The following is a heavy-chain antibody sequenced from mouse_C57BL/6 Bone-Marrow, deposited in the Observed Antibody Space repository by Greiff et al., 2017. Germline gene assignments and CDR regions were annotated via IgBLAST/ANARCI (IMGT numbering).Heavy chain of an antibody. D-gene: IGHD2-3*01. CDR3: ARDDDYFYYYAMYY. V-gene: IGHV5-4*01. Sequence: EVMLVESGGGLVKPGGSLKLSCAASGFTFSSYAMSWVRQTPEKRLEWVATISDGGSYTYYPDNVKGRFTISRDNAKNNLYLQMSHLKSEDTAMYYCARDDDYFYYYAMYYWGQKTSDTLSS. CDR1: GFTFSSYA. J-gene: IGHJ4*01. CDR2: ISDGGSYT.